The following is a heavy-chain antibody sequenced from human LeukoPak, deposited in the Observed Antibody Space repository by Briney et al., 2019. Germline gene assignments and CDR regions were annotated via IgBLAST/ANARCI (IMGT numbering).Heavy chain of an antibody. CDR3: ASYYGSGSYTYYYYGMDV. Sequence: ASVKVSCKASGYTFTSYYMHWVRQAPGQGLEWMGIINPSGGSTSYAQTFQGRVTITADESTCTAYTELSSLRSEDTAVYYCASYYGSGSYTYYYYGMDVWGQGTTVTVSS. J-gene: IGHJ6*02. D-gene: IGHD3-10*01. CDR2: INPSGGST. CDR1: GYTFTSYY. V-gene: IGHV1-46*01.